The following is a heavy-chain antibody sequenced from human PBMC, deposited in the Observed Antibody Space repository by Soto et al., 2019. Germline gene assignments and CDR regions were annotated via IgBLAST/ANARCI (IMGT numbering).Heavy chain of an antibody. CDR2: IFFTGIT. CDR1: GGSVTTGSYN. CDR3: ARDGHGMDV. J-gene: IGHJ6*02. V-gene: IGHV4-61*01. Sequence: QVQLQESGPGLVRPSETLSLTWTVSGGSVTTGSYNWSWIRRPPGKGLEWIGNIFFTGITHYNPSLNNRVTMSVDTSKNQFSLTVTSVTAAETAVYYCARDGHGMDVWGQGTTVTVSS.